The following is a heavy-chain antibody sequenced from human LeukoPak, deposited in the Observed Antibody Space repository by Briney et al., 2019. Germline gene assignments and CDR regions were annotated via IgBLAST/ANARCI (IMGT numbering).Heavy chain of an antibody. D-gene: IGHD3-22*01. CDR1: GFTFSSYA. CDR3: AKDRSCYDSSGYIYYFDY. CDR2: ISGSGVST. Sequence: PGGSLRLSCAASGFTFSSYAMSWVRQAPGKGLEWVSGISGSGVSTYYADSVKGRFTISRDNSKNTLYLQVNSLRAEDTAVYYCAKDRSCYDSSGYIYYFDYWGQGTLVTVSS. V-gene: IGHV3-23*01. J-gene: IGHJ4*02.